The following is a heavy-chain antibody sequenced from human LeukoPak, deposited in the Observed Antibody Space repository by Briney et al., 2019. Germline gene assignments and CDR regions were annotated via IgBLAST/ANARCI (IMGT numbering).Heavy chain of an antibody. CDR2: LYSGGRT. D-gene: IGHD6-13*01. J-gene: IGHJ4*02. CDR3: ARAGPSSSWHQFDY. CDR1: GFTVSSNY. Sequence: PGGSLRLSCAASGFTVSSNYMSWVRQAPGKGLEWVSVLYSGGRTYYADSVKGRFTISRDNSKNTLYLQMNRLRAEDTAVYYCARAGPSSSWHQFDYWGQGTLVTVSS. V-gene: IGHV3-66*01.